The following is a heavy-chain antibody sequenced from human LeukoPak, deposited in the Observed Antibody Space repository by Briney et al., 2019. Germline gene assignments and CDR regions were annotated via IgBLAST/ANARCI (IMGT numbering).Heavy chain of an antibody. V-gene: IGHV1-2*02. CDR2: TNPNSGGT. J-gene: IGHJ4*02. CDR3: ARDDRRGSGIDY. Sequence: ASVKVSCKASGYTFTGYYMHWVRQAPGQGLEWMGWTNPNSGGTNYAQKFQGRVTMTRDTSISTAYMELSRLRSDDTAVYYCARDDRRGSGIDYWGQGTLVTVSS. CDR1: GYTFTGYY. D-gene: IGHD3-10*01.